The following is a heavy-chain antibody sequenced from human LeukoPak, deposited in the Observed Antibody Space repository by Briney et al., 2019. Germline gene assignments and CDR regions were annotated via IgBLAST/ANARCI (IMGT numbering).Heavy chain of an antibody. D-gene: IGHD3-3*01. CDR3: AKDGSTIFGVVIMDSDAFDI. V-gene: IGHV3-30*02. CDR1: GFTFSSYG. J-gene: IGHJ3*02. CDR2: IRYDGSNK. Sequence: GGSLRLSCAAPGFTFSSYGMHWVRQAPGKGLEWVAFIRYDGSNKYYADSVKGRFTISRDNSKNTLYLQMNSLRAEDTAVYYCAKDGSTIFGVVIMDSDAFDIWGQGTMVTVSS.